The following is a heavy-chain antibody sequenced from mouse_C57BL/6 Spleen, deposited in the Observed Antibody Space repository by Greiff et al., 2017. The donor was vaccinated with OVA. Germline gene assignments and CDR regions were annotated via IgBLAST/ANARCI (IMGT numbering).Heavy chain of an antibody. Sequence: QVTLKVSGPGILQSSQTLSLTCSFSGFSLSTSGMGVSWIRQPSGKGLEWLAHIYWDDDTRYNPSLKSRPTTSKDTSRNQVFLKITSVDTADTATYYCARRGITTVVAPKYFDVWGTGTTVTVSS. V-gene: IGHV8-12*01. J-gene: IGHJ1*03. CDR3: ARRGITTVVAPKYFDV. D-gene: IGHD1-1*01. CDR2: IYWDDDT. CDR1: GFSLSTSGMG.